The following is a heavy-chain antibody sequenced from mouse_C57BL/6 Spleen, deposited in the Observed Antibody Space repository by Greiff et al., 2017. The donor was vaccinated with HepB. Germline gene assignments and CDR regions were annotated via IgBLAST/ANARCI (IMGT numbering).Heavy chain of an antibody. J-gene: IGHJ2*01. D-gene: IGHD1-1*01. CDR3: ARRGYYYGSSGGYFDY. CDR1: GYTFTSYW. V-gene: IGHV1-55*01. CDR2: IYPGSGST. Sequence: QVQLQQPGAELVKPGASVKMSCKASGYTFTSYWITWVKQRPGQGLEWIGDIYPGSGSTNYNEKFKSKATLTVDTSSSTAYMQLSSLTSEDSAVYYCARRGYYYGSSGGYFDYWGQGTTLTVSS.